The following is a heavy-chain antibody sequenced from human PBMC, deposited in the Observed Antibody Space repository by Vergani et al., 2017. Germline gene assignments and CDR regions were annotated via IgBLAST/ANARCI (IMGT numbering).Heavy chain of an antibody. CDR3: ARDGNYYDIAFDF. Sequence: QVQLVQSGAEVKKPGASVKVSCKASGSTFTSYYMHWVRQAPGQGLEWMGWISGHNDDRTYAQKFQGRVSMTTDTSTATAYMELRSLESDDTAVYYCARDGNYYDIAFDFWGRGTLVTVSS. V-gene: IGHV1-18*04. CDR1: GSTFTSYY. D-gene: IGHD3-22*01. J-gene: IGHJ2*01. CDR2: ISGHNDDR.